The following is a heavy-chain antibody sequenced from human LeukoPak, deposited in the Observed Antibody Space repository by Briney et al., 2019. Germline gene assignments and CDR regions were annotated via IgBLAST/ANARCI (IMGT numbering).Heavy chain of an antibody. V-gene: IGHV3-23*01. D-gene: IGHD3-3*01. J-gene: IGHJ4*02. CDR1: GFTFSDYY. CDR3: AKDTDFWSRALDY. Sequence: PGGSLRLSCAASGFTFSDYYMSWIRQAPGKGLEWVSAISGSGGSTYYADSVKGRFTISRDNSKNTLYLQMNSLRAEDTAVYYCAKDTDFWSRALDYWGQGTLVTVSS. CDR2: ISGSGGST.